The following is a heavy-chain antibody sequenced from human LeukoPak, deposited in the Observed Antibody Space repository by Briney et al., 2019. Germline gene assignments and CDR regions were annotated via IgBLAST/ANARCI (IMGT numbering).Heavy chain of an antibody. Sequence: TSETLSLTCTVSGGSISSSSYYWGWIRQPPGKGLEWIGSIYYSGSTYYNPSLKSRVTISVDTSKNQFSLKLSSVTAADTAVYYCARHRSYISARDWFDPWGQGTLVTVSS. CDR1: GGSISSSSYY. J-gene: IGHJ5*02. D-gene: IGHD6-13*01. CDR2: IYYSGST. CDR3: ARHRSYISARDWFDP. V-gene: IGHV4-39*01.